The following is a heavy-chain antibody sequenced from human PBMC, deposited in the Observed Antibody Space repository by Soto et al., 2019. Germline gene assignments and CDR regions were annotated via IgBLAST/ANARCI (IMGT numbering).Heavy chain of an antibody. CDR2: ISYDGNNA. CDR3: ARDQLQIPVGYFDY. CDR1: GFTFSGYS. Sequence: GGSLRLSCAASGFTFSGYSMHWVRQAPGKALEWVISYDGNNAFYSDSVKGRFTISRDNSKNTLFLQMNSLRAEDTAVYYCARDQLQIPVGYFDYCGQGPLVTVSS. V-gene: IGHV3-30-3*01. D-gene: IGHD6-6*01. J-gene: IGHJ4*02.